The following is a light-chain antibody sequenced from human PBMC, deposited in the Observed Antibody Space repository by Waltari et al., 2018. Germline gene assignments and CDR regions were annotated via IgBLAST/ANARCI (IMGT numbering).Light chain of an antibody. CDR2: NNN. V-gene: IGLV1-44*01. CDR1: SSNIGRNA. J-gene: IGLJ2*01. Sequence: QSVLTQPPSASETPGQRVTISCSGGSSNIGRNAVNWYQQYPGTAPKLCIYNNNQRPSGGLHRFSGSESGASAALGISGLQSEDEAYYYGAAWDDSLDGRVFGGGTKLTVL. CDR3: AAWDDSLDGRV.